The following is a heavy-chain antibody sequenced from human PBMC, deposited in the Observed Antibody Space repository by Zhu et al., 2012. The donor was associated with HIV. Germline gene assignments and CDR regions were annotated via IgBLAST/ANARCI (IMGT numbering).Heavy chain of an antibody. D-gene: IGHD2-8*02. CDR3: ARHAAGGGVGVTKLKSSLDY. V-gene: IGHV4-34*02. CDR2: IRHTGTT. Sequence: QVRLQQWGAGLLKPSETLSLTCAVYGGSFSDYSWNWIRQAPGKGLEWVGEIRHTGTTDYNPSLKSRVTISIDTSTRQFSLKVTSATAADTAVYFCARHAAGGGVGVTKLKSSLDYWGQGNLVTVSS. J-gene: IGHJ4*02. CDR1: GGSFSDYS.